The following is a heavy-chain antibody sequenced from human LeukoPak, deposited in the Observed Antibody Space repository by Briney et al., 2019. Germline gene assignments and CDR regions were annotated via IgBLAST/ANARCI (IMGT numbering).Heavy chain of an antibody. CDR3: ASGESGYDVDY. D-gene: IGHD5-12*01. J-gene: IGHJ4*02. V-gene: IGHV7-4-1*02. Sequence: ASVKVSCKASGYTFTSYAMNWVRQAPGQGLEWMGWINTNTGNPTYAQGFTGRFVFSLDTSVSAAYLQISSLKAEDTAVYYCASGESGYDVDYWGQGTLVTVSS. CDR1: GYTFTSYA. CDR2: INTNTGNP.